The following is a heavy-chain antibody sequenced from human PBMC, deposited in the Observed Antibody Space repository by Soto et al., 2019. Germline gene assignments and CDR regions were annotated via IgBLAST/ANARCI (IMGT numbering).Heavy chain of an antibody. CDR1: GGTFSSYA. V-gene: IGHV1-69*06. D-gene: IGHD3-9*01. CDR3: ARGGRYFDWLLGYYGMDV. Sequence: QVQLVQSGAEVKKPGSSVQVSCKASGGTFSSYAISWVRQAPGQGLEWMGGIIPIFGTANYAQKFQGRVTITADKSTSTAYMELSSLRSEDTAVYYCARGGRYFDWLLGYYGMDVWGQGTTVTVSS. CDR2: IIPIFGTA. J-gene: IGHJ6*02.